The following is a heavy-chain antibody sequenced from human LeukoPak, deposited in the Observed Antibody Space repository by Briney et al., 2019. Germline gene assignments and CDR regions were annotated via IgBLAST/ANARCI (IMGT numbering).Heavy chain of an antibody. J-gene: IGHJ6*02. CDR2: IYSDSRT. CDR1: GLTVRTNY. V-gene: IGHV3-66*01. CDR3: AGELVAGGGRRGMDV. D-gene: IGHD6-19*01. Sequence: GGSLRLSCAASGLTVRTNYMSWVRQPPSRGVAGVSVIYSDSRTSYADSVRGRFTISRDNSKNTLYLQTSSLRAEDTAVYYCAGELVAGGGRRGMDVWGQGTTVTVSS.